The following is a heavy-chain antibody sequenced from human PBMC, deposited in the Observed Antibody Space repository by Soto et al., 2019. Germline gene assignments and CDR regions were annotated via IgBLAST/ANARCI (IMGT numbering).Heavy chain of an antibody. V-gene: IGHV3-23*01. CDR1: GFTFSSYA. J-gene: IGHJ6*02. D-gene: IGHD3-3*01. CDR2: ISGSGGST. Sequence: PGGSLRLSCAASGFTFSSYAMSWVRQAPGKGLEWVSAISGSGGSTYYADSVKGRFTISRDNSKNTLYLQMNSLRAEDTAVYYCAKDLGYDFWSGSQMGYYGMDVWGQGTTVTV. CDR3: AKDLGYDFWSGSQMGYYGMDV.